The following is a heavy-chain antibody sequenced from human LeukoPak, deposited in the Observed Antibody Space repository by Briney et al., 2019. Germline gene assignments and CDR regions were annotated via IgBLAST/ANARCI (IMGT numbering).Heavy chain of an antibody. CDR1: GGSISSGGYY. CDR3: ARAPGYCSSTSCYTRSGNNWFDP. CDR2: IYYSGGT. J-gene: IGHJ5*02. D-gene: IGHD2-2*02. V-gene: IGHV4-31*03. Sequence: SETLSLTCTVSGGSISSGGYYWSWIRQHPGKGLEWIGYIYYSGGTYYNPSLKSRVTISVDASKNQFSLKLSSVTAADTAVYYCARAPGYCSSTSCYTRSGNNWFDPWGQGTLVTVSS.